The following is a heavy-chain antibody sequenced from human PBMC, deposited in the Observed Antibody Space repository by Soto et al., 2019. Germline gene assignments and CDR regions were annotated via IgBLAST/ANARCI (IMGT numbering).Heavy chain of an antibody. D-gene: IGHD3-10*01. CDR2: IYYSGST. Sequence: SETLSLTCTVSGGSISSGGYYWSWIRQHPGKGLEWIGYIYYSGSTYYNPSLKSRVTISVDTSKNQFSLKLSSVTAADTAVYYCARDRSLYYGSGPQKWFDPWGQGTLVNVSS. CDR3: ARDRSLYYGSGPQKWFDP. V-gene: IGHV4-31*03. CDR1: GGSISSGGYY. J-gene: IGHJ5*02.